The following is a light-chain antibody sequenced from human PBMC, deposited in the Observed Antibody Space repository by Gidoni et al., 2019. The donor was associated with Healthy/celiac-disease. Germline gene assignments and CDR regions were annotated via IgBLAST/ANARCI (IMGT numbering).Light chain of an antibody. CDR2: GAS. V-gene: IGKV3-15*01. CDR1: QSVSSN. Sequence: IVMTQSPATLSVSPGERATLSCRASQSVSSNLAWYQQKPGQAPRLLIYGASSGSGTEFTLTISSLQSEDFAVYYCQQYNNWPMYTFGQGTKLEIK. J-gene: IGKJ2*01. CDR3: QQYNNWPMYT.